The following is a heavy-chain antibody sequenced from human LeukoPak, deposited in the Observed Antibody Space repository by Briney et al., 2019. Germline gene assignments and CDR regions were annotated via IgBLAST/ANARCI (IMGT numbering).Heavy chain of an antibody. CDR1: GGSISSSNW. V-gene: IGHV4-4*02. Sequence: SETLSLTCAVSGGSISSSNWWSWVRQPPGKGLEWIGEIYHSGSTNYNPSLKSRVTISVDKSKNQFSLKLSSVTAADTAVYYCARKNSSGWYVTNFDYWGQGTLVTVSS. CDR2: IYHSGST. D-gene: IGHD6-19*01. CDR3: ARKNSSGWYVTNFDY. J-gene: IGHJ4*02.